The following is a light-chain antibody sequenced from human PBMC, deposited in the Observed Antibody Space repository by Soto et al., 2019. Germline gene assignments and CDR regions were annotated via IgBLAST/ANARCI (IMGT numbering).Light chain of an antibody. CDR2: GAS. CDR1: QSFSVK. J-gene: IGKJ1*01. Sequence: EIVMTQSPGTLSVSPGERATLSCRASQSFSVKLAWYQQKPGQPPRLLIFGASARATGVPARFSGSASGSGSGTDFTLTISSLQSEDFALYYCQQYNSWPWTFGQGTTVEIK. V-gene: IGKV3-15*01. CDR3: QQYNSWPWT.